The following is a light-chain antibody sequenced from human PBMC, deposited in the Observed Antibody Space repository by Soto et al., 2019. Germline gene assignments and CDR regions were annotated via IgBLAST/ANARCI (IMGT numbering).Light chain of an antibody. CDR1: QSIDTW. J-gene: IGKJ1*01. CDR2: KVS. Sequence: DIQMTQSPSTLSASVGDRVTITCRASQSIDTWLAWYQQKPGEVPKVLIYKVSNLQRGVPSRFSGIGSGTEFTLTISGLQPDDFATYYCQHYKVFPWTFGQGTRVEIK. V-gene: IGKV1-5*03. CDR3: QHYKVFPWT.